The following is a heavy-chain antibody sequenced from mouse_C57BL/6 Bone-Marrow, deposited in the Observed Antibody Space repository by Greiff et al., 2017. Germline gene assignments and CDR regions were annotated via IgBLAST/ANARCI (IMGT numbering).Heavy chain of an antibody. D-gene: IGHD2-10*01. Sequence: QVQLQQSGAELVRPGASVKMSCKASGYTFTSYNMHWVKQTPRQGLEWIGAIYPGNGDTSYNQKFKGKATLTVDKSSSTAYRQLRSLTSEDSAVYFWATDPLLCCYAMDYWGQGTSVTVSS. J-gene: IGHJ4*01. V-gene: IGHV1-12*01. CDR3: ATDPLLCCYAMDY. CDR1: GYTFTSYN. CDR2: IYPGNGDT.